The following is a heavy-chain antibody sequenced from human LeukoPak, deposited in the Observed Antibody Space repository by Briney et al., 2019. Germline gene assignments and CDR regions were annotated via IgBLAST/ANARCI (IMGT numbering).Heavy chain of an antibody. Sequence: GRSLRLSCAASGFTFSNYAMHWVRQAPGKGLEWVAVISYDGSNKYYADSVKGRFTISRDNSKNTLYLQMNSLRAEDTAVYYCARPVNPDAFDIWGQGTMVTVSS. CDR3: ARPVNPDAFDI. D-gene: IGHD3-10*01. J-gene: IGHJ3*02. CDR1: GFTFSNYA. V-gene: IGHV3-30-3*01. CDR2: ISYDGSNK.